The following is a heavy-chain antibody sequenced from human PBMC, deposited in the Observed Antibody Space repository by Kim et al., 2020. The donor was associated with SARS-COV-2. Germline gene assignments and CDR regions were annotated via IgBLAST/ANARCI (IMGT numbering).Heavy chain of an antibody. Sequence: PSLRSRVTISVDTSKNQFSLKLSSVTAADTAVYYCARDNGSGSGRRYLDYWGQGTLVTVSS. V-gene: IGHV4-31*02. J-gene: IGHJ4*02. D-gene: IGHD3-10*01. CDR3: ARDNGSGSGRRYLDY.